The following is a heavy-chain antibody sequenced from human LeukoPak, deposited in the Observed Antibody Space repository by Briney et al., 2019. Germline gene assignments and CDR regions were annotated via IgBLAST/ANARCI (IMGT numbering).Heavy chain of an antibody. V-gene: IGHV3-53*01. CDR2: IYSGGST. CDR3: ARDLREPAGINCYAMDV. CDR1: GFTVSSNC. D-gene: IGHD2-2*01. J-gene: IGHJ6*02. Sequence: GGSLRLSCAASGFTVSSNCMNWVRQAPGKGLEWISIIYSGGSTYYADSVKGRFTISRDNSKNTLYLQMNSLRAEDTAVYYCARDLREPAGINCYAMDVWGQGTTVTVSS.